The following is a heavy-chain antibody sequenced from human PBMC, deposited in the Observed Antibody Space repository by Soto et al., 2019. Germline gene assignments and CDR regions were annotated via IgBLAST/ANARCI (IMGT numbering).Heavy chain of an antibody. Sequence: LRLSCAASGFTFRTYTLNWVRQAPGKGLGWVSSISSSSNYIYYADSVKGRFTISRDNAKNSLYLQMNSLRAEDTAVYFCARDTKYCNGASCLLPFDYWGQGTLVTVSS. CDR1: GFTFRTYT. CDR3: ARDTKYCNGASCLLPFDY. D-gene: IGHD2-15*01. CDR2: ISSSSNYI. V-gene: IGHV3-21*01. J-gene: IGHJ4*02.